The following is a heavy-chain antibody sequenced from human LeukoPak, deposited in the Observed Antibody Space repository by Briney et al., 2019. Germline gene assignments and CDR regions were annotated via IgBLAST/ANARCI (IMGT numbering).Heavy chain of an antibody. D-gene: IGHD1-26*01. CDR3: ARDPYSGNYGNDYYYYMDV. CDR2: ITNSGTYI. V-gene: IGHV3-21*01. CDR1: GFTLSNYN. Sequence: PGGSLRLSCAASGFTLSNYNMNWVRQAPGKTMEWVSSITNSGTYIFYADSVRGRFTISRDNAKNSLYLQMDSLGPEDTAVYYCARDPYSGNYGNDYYYYMDVWGKGTTVTVSS. J-gene: IGHJ6*03.